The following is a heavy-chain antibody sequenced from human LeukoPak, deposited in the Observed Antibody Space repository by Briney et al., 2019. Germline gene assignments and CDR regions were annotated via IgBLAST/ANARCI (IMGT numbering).Heavy chain of an antibody. CDR2: ISNSGTTI. V-gene: IGHV3-11*04. Sequence: GGSLRLSCAASGFTFSDYFMTWIRQTPGKGLEWVSYISNSGTTIYYADSVKGRFTISRDNAKNSLYLQMNSLRAEDTAVYYCARCLYYYDTSGYYQYYFDYWGQGTLVTVSS. CDR1: GFTFSDYF. J-gene: IGHJ4*02. D-gene: IGHD3-22*01. CDR3: ARCLYYYDTSGYYQYYFDY.